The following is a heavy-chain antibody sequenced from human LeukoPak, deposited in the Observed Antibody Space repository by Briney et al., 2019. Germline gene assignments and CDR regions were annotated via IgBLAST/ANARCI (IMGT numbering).Heavy chain of an antibody. Sequence: GGSLRLSCAASGFTFSSYAMSWVRQAPGKGLEWVSAISGSGGSTYYADSVKGRFTISRDNSKNTLYLQMNSLRAEDAAVYYCAKVRDYDSSDTFYYFDYWGQGTLVTVSS. CDR2: ISGSGGST. V-gene: IGHV3-23*01. D-gene: IGHD3-22*01. J-gene: IGHJ4*02. CDR3: AKVRDYDSSDTFYYFDY. CDR1: GFTFSSYA.